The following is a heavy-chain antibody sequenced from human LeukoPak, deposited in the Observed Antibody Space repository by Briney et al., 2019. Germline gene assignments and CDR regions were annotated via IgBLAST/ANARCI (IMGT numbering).Heavy chain of an antibody. CDR3: AKRGESSTAVYYFDY. D-gene: IGHD3-10*01. Sequence: QAGGSLRLSCAASGFTFSSYAMSWVRQAPGKGLEWVSAISGSGGSTYYADSVKGRFTISRDNSKNTLYLQMNSLRAEDTAVYYCAKRGESSTAVYYFDYWGQGTLVTVSS. CDR2: ISGSGGST. CDR1: GFTFSSYA. J-gene: IGHJ4*02. V-gene: IGHV3-23*01.